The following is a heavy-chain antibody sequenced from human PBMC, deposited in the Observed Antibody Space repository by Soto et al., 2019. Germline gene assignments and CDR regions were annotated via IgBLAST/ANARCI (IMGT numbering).Heavy chain of an antibody. J-gene: IGHJ5*02. CDR1: GISFNTYN. CDR2: TSPSGKYI. CDR3: ARDRMIAVRPLNNWFDP. D-gene: IGHD6-6*01. V-gene: IGHV3-21*01. Sequence: GGSLRLSCDTSGISFNTYNMNWVRQAPGQGLEWVSSTSPSGKYIYYGDSVKGRFTICRDNAKNSLYLQMNSLRVEDTAVYYCARDRMIAVRPLNNWFDPWGQGTLVTVSS.